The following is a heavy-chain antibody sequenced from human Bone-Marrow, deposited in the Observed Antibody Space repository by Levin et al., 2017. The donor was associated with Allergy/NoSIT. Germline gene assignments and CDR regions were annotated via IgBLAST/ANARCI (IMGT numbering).Heavy chain of an antibody. V-gene: IGHV1-8*01. CDR3: ARDFTFTVVMGGDAFDP. J-gene: IGHJ3*01. CDR2: MSPSSGIT. CDR1: GYTFTDYD. D-gene: IGHD2-8*01. Sequence: GESLKISCKAAGYTFTDYDINWVRQATGQGLEWMGWMSPSSGITGYAQKFKGRVTMSRDTSISTAYMELSSLESDDTAVYYCARDFTFTVVMGGDAFDPWGQGTMVTVSS.